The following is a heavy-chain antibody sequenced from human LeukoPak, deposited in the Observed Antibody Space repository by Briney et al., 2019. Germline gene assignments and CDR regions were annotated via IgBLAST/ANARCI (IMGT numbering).Heavy chain of an antibody. Sequence: ATVKVSCTASGYAFTSYEFNWVRQATGQRPEWMGWMSPNSGDTGYAQKFQDRVTMTRNTSISTAYMELSSLRSDDTAVYYCARGPPNWGYDYWGPGTLVTVSS. D-gene: IGHD7-27*01. CDR1: GYAFTSYE. V-gene: IGHV1-8*01. CDR2: MSPNSGDT. CDR3: ARGPPNWGYDY. J-gene: IGHJ4*02.